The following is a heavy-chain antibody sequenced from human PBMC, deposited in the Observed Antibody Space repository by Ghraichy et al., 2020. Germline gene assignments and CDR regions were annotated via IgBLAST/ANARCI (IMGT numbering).Heavy chain of an antibody. CDR2: ISGSGGST. D-gene: IGHD6-13*01. V-gene: IGHV3-23*01. CDR1: GFTFSSYA. Sequence: GGSLRLSCAASGFTFSSYAMSWVRQAPGKGLEWVSAISGSGGSTYYADSVKGRFTISRDNSKNTLYLQMNSLRAEDTAVYYCAKAPSPPRIAAAGMEDYWGQGTLVTVSS. CDR3: AKAPSPPRIAAAGMEDY. J-gene: IGHJ4*02.